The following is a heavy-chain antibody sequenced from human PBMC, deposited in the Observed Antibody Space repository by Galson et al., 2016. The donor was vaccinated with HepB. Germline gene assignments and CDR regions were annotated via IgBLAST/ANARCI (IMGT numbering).Heavy chain of an antibody. CDR3: ASHPLSARRGRYNWFDP. CDR2: INHYYSGSATT. J-gene: IGHJ5*02. Sequence: SETLSLTCSVSGDSMSSNIYYWAWIRQPPGKGLEWIGSINHYYSGSATTFYNPSLKGRVTMSVNTSKNQFSLKLNSVTAADTAVYYCASHPLSARRGRYNWFDPWGQGTLVIVSS. CDR1: GDSMSSNIYY. V-gene: IGHV4-39*01. D-gene: IGHD2-15*01.